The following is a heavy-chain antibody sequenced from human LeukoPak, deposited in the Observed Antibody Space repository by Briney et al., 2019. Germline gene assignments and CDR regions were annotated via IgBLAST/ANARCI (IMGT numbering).Heavy chain of an antibody. CDR3: ARQGSGYMDV. CDR2: IYPGDSET. D-gene: IGHD3-10*01. V-gene: IGHV5-51*01. Sequence: GESLKISCKGSGYRIISYWIGWVRQMPGKGLEWMGIIYPGDSETRYSPSFQGQVTISADKSISTAYLQWSSLKASDTAIYYCARQGSGYMDVWGKGTTVTVSS. J-gene: IGHJ6*03. CDR1: GYRIISYW.